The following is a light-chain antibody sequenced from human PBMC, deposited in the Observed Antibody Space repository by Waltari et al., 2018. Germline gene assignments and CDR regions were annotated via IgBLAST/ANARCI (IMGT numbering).Light chain of an antibody. Sequence: EVVMTQSPATLSMSPGERATLSCRASQSVSGQVAWYQHKVGQAPRLLMFGTSIRATGFPGIFSGSGSGTEFTLTITNLRSEDFAVYYCQQYYQWPWTFGQGTKVEIK. CDR2: GTS. V-gene: IGKV3-15*01. CDR1: QSVSGQ. J-gene: IGKJ1*01. CDR3: QQYYQWPWT.